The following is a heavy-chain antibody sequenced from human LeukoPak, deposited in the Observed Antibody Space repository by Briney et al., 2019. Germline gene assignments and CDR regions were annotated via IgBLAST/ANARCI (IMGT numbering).Heavy chain of an antibody. J-gene: IGHJ6*02. V-gene: IGHV4-59*01. CDR1: GGSMSRFY. CDR3: LRDHDDFESRCPHGPYSLDV. Sequence: PSETLSLTCSVSGGSMSRFYWSWFRQPPGKGLEWVWYIYHTGGTTYYPSLKNRPTMSIDTPKDQLSLKLSSVPSADTAVFYCLRDHDDFESRCPHGPYSLDVWGPGTTVTVFS. D-gene: IGHD2-21*02. CDR2: IYHTGGT.